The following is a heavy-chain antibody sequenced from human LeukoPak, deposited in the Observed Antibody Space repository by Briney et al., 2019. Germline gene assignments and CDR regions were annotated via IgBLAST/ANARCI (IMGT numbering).Heavy chain of an antibody. Sequence: SETLSLTCAVYGGSFSGCYWSWIRQPPGKGLEWIGEINHSGSTNYNPSLKSRVTISVDTSKNQFSLKLSSVTAADTAVYYCARGPDYYGSGSYYKRKGYFDYWGQGTLVTVSS. CDR1: GGSFSGCY. J-gene: IGHJ4*02. CDR3: ARGPDYYGSGSYYKRKGYFDY. D-gene: IGHD3-10*01. V-gene: IGHV4-34*01. CDR2: INHSGST.